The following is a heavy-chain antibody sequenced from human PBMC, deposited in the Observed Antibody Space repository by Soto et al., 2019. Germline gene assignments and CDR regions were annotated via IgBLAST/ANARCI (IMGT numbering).Heavy chain of an antibody. CDR3: ARMAYYYDSSGSHYHDF. V-gene: IGHV2-70*04. D-gene: IGHD3-22*01. CDR1: GFSLSNSGMR. J-gene: IGHJ4*02. CDR2: IDWDDDK. Sequence: SGPTLVNPTQILTLTCTFSGFSLSNSGMRVSRIRQPPGKALEWLARIDWDDDKFYSTSLKTRLTISKDTSRNQVVLTMTNMDVVDTATYFCARMAYYYDSSGSHYHDFWGQGTLVTVSS.